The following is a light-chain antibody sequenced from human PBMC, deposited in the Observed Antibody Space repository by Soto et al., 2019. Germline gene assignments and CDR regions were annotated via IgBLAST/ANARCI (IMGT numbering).Light chain of an antibody. V-gene: IGKV3-15*01. J-gene: IGKJ1*01. CDR1: QSITTS. CDR2: GAS. CDR3: QQYNTWRT. Sequence: EIVLTQSPATLYVSRGERITLSCRASQSITTSPAWYQQKPGQAPGLLIYGASTRATNVPASLSGSGSGTDFRLTISSMQSEDFAVYYCQQYNTWRTFGQGTKVDI.